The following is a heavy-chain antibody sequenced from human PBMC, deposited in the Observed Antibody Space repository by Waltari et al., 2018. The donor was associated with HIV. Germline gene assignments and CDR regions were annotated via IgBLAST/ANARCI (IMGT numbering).Heavy chain of an antibody. CDR2: INQAGTER. Sequence: EVRLVESGGDWVQPGGSLTLTCETSGFTFSFSWLSWVRQAPGRGLGWVAKINQAGTERHYVDSVGGRFTISRDNGKRSSFLQMNSLTVEDTAVYYCATTHGSGDYDNDFDYWGQGTLV. D-gene: IGHD3-10*01. CDR3: ATTHGSGDYDNDFDY. J-gene: IGHJ4*02. CDR1: GFTFSFSW. V-gene: IGHV3-7*01.